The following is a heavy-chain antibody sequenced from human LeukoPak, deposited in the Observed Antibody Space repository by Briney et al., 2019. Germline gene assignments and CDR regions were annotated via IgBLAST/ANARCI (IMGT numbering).Heavy chain of an antibody. CDR1: GYTFTSYY. D-gene: IGHD3-3*01. CDR3: ARAMYDFWSGYSDRYYYYGMDV. V-gene: IGHV1-46*01. CDR2: INPSGGST. Sequence: ASVKVSCKASGYTFTSYYMHWVRQAPGQGLEWMGIINPSGGSTSYAQKFQGRVTITADKSTSTAYMELSSLRSEDTAVYYCARAMYDFWSGYSDRYYYYGMDVWGQGTTVTVSS. J-gene: IGHJ6*02.